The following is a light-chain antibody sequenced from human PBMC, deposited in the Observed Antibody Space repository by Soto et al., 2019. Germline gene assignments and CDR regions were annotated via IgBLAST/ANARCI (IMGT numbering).Light chain of an antibody. Sequence: QSVLTQPPSVSGAPGQRVTISCTGSSSNIGAGYDVHWYQQLPGTAPKLLIYGNSNRPSGVPDRFSGSKSGTSASLAITGLQAEDEADYYCQSYDSFWVFGGGTKLTVL. V-gene: IGLV1-40*01. CDR2: GNS. CDR3: QSYDSFWV. J-gene: IGLJ3*02. CDR1: SSNIGAGYD.